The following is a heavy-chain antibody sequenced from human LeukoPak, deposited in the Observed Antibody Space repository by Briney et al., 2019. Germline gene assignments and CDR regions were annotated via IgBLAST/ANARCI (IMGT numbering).Heavy chain of an antibody. CDR3: AKWYYGSGSDNYYFDY. Sequence: SETLSLTCAVSGASVSSSNWWSWVRQPPGKGLEWIGEIFRSGTSNYNPSLKSRVTMSVDKSKNQFSLRLSSVTAADTAVYYCAKWYYGSGSDNYYFDYWGQGTLVTVSS. CDR2: IFRSGTS. D-gene: IGHD3-10*01. J-gene: IGHJ4*02. CDR1: GASVSSSNW. V-gene: IGHV4-4*02.